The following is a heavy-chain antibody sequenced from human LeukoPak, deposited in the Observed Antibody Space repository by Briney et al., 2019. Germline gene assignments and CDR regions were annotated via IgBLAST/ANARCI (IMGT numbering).Heavy chain of an antibody. CDR3: AEGAPHYDYGWGNPFDY. CDR2: IWYDGSNK. CDR1: GFTFSDYG. Sequence: GRSLRLSCAASGFTFSDYGMHWVRQAPGKGLEWVAVIWYDGSNKEYADAVKGRFTISRDNSNNTLYLQMNSLRVEDTAVYYCAEGAPHYDYGWGNPFDYWGQGTLVTVSS. D-gene: IGHD3-16*01. V-gene: IGHV3-33*01. J-gene: IGHJ4*02.